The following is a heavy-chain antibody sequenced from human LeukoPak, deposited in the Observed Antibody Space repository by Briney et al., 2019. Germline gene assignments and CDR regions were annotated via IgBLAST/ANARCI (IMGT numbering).Heavy chain of an antibody. D-gene: IGHD6-13*01. CDR2: IYYTGST. Sequence: PSETLSLTCTVSGGSINSSTYYWGWIRQPPGKGLEWIGTIYYTGSTYYNPSLKSRVTMSVDTSKNQFSLRLNSVTAADTAVYYCARRSLDSSTQRGKYSFDYWGQGTLVTVSS. CDR1: GGSINSSTYY. J-gene: IGHJ4*02. CDR3: ARRSLDSSTQRGKYSFDY. V-gene: IGHV4-39*01.